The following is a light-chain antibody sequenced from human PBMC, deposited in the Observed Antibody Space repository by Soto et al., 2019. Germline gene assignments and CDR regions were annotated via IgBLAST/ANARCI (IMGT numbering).Light chain of an antibody. CDR2: AAS. CDR3: LRLNSNAGLS. V-gene: IGKV1-17*02. Sequence: DIPVTQSPSSLSASVGDRVTITCRASQGIRNNVGWYQQRPGKAPQRLIYAASTLQSGVSSTFIGRVSGTEFNLTISNLQHEDLATYYCLRLNSNAGLSFGGGTKV. CDR1: QGIRNN. J-gene: IGKJ4*01.